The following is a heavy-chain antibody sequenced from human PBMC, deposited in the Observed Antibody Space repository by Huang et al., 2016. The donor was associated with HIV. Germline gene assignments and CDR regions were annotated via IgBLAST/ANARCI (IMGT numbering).Heavy chain of an antibody. CDR2: VIPMLGTP. J-gene: IGHJ4*02. CDR1: GGTFSKYA. CDR3: ARGQLGSYGDYDVLY. Sequence: QVQLVQSGAEVKTPGSSVKVSCKASGGTFSKYAISWVRPATGPGLEWRGGVIPMLGTPNYARKFQGRVTITADDSTSTTYVEVSRLRSEDTALYYCARGQLGSYGDYDVLYWGQGTLVTVSS. V-gene: IGHV1-69*13. D-gene: IGHD4-17*01.